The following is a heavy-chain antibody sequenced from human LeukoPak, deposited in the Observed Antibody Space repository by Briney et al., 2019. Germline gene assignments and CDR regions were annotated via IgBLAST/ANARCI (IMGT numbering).Heavy chain of an antibody. Sequence: GGSLRLSCAASRFTLSNYAMSWVRQGPGKGPEWVAGISYSSGSIYYLDSVKGRFTISRDNSRNTLYLQMNSLRADDTAAYYCAKDLSRCNYGYFDLWGRGTLVSVSS. V-gene: IGHV3-23*01. D-gene: IGHD2/OR15-2a*01. CDR1: RFTLSNYA. CDR2: ISYSSGSI. J-gene: IGHJ2*01. CDR3: AKDLSRCNYGYFDL.